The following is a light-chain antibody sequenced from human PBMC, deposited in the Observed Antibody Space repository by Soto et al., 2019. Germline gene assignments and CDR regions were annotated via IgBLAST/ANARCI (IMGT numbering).Light chain of an antibody. CDR1: QSISSSY. V-gene: IGKV3-20*01. CDR2: GAS. J-gene: IGKJ2*01. CDR3: QQFATSPYT. Sequence: ENVLTQSPGTLSLSPGERATLSCRASQSISSSYLDWYQQKPGQAPRLLIFGASSRATGIPDRFSGSASAKDFTLTISRLEPEDFAVYYCQQFATSPYTFGQGTKLEIK.